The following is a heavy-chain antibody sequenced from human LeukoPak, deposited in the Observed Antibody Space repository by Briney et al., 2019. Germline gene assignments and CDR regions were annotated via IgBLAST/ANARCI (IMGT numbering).Heavy chain of an antibody. J-gene: IGHJ5*02. CDR1: GGTFSSYA. Sequence: SVKVSCKASGGTFSSYAISWVRQAPGQGLEWMGRIIPILGIANYAQKFQGRVTITADKSTSTAYMELRSLRSDDTAVYYCARIKDEVAALIDPWGQGTLVTVSS. CDR2: IIPILGIA. D-gene: IGHD6-19*01. V-gene: IGHV1-69*04. CDR3: ARIKDEVAALIDP.